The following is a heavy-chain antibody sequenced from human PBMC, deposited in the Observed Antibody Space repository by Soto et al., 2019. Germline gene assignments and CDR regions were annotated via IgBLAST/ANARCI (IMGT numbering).Heavy chain of an antibody. J-gene: IGHJ2*01. V-gene: IGHV4-31*03. CDR3: ARETGDRSAWYFDL. Sequence: QVQLQESGPGLVKPSQTLSLTCTVSGGSISSGGYYWSWIRQHPGTGLEWIGYFYYSGSTYYNPALQSRVTISVDTSKNQFSLKLSSVPAADTAVSYCARETGDRSAWYFDLWGRGTLVTVSS. D-gene: IGHD7-27*01. CDR1: GGSISSGGYY. CDR2: FYYSGST.